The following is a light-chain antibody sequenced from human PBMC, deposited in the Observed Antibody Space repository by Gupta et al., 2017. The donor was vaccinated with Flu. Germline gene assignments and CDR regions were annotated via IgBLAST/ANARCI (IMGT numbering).Light chain of an antibody. V-gene: IGKV1-39*01. CDR2: AAS. CDR1: HSISNY. CDR3: QHSDTTPRS. J-gene: IGKJ1*01. Sequence: DIQRTQSPSSLYASVGDRVTITCRAGHSISNYLNWCQQKPGKAPKLLIYAASSMQSGVSSRFSGSGSGTDFTLTISRLQPEDFASYYCQHSDTTPRSFGQGTKVEI.